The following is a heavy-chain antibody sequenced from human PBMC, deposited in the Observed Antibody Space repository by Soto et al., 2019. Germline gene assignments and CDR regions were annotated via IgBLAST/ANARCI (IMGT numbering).Heavy chain of an antibody. CDR2: ISADNGDT. CDR1: GYTFTKYG. V-gene: IGHV1-18*01. J-gene: IGHJ4*02. CDR3: ARVGEYSSGWYVSYYFDY. D-gene: IGHD6-19*01. Sequence: ASVKVSCKASGYTFTKYGINWVRQAPGQGLEWMGWISADNGDTNYAQKLQGRVTMTTDTSTSTAYMELRSLRSDDTAVYYCARVGEYSSGWYVSYYFDYWGQGTLVTVSS.